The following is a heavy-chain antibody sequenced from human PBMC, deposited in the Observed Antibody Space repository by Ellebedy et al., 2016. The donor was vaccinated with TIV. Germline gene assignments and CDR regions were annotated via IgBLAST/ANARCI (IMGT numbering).Heavy chain of an antibody. CDR2: LYSGGRT. J-gene: IGHJ1*01. Sequence: GGSLRLSCVASGFTVSSNYMSRVRQAPGKGLEWVSVLYSGGRTFYADAVQGRFTISRDISKNTLYLQMTNVRVEDTALYYCARDWALPLSLDQWGQGTLVTVSS. V-gene: IGHV3-66*01. D-gene: IGHD1-1*01. CDR3: ARDWALPLSLDQ. CDR1: GFTVSSNY.